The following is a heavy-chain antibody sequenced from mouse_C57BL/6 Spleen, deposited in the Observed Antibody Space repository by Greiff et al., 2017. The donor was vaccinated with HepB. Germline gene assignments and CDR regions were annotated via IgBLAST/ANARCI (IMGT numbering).Heavy chain of an antibody. V-gene: IGHV14-3*01. Sequence: EVKLVESVAELVRPGASVKLSCTASGFNIKNTYMHWVKQRPEQGLEWIGRIDPENGNTKYAPKFQGKATITADTSSNTAYLQLSSLTSEDTAIYYCASSSSYELYYAMDYWGQGTSVTVSS. D-gene: IGHD1-1*01. CDR2: IDPENGNT. CDR1: GFNIKNTY. CDR3: ASSSSYELYYAMDY. J-gene: IGHJ4*01.